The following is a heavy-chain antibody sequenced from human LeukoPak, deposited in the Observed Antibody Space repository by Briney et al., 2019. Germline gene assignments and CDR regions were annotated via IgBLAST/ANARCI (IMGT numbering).Heavy chain of an antibody. CDR2: INWNGGST. D-gene: IGHD3-22*01. CDR1: GFTFSSYW. Sequence: GGSLRLSCADSGFTFSSYWMHWVRQAPGKGLVWVSGINWNGGSTGYADSVKGRFTISRDNAKNSLHLQMNSLRAEDTALYYCARAPDHYYDSSGYYYYFGYWGQGTLVTVSS. V-gene: IGHV3-20*04. J-gene: IGHJ4*02. CDR3: ARAPDHYYDSSGYYYYFGY.